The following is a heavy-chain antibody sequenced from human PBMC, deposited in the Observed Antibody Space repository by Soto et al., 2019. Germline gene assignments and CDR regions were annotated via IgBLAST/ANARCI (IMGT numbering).Heavy chain of an antibody. D-gene: IGHD5-12*01. J-gene: IGHJ4*02. CDR1: GFTFSNAW. CDR2: IKSKTDGGTT. CDR3: TTSTPRDGYNFGG. Sequence: GSLRLSCAASGFTFSNAWMSWVRQAPGKGLEWVGRIKSKTDGGTTDYATPVKGRFTISRDDSKNTLYLQMNSLKTEDTAVYYCTTSTPRDGYNFGGWGQGTLVTVSS. V-gene: IGHV3-15*01.